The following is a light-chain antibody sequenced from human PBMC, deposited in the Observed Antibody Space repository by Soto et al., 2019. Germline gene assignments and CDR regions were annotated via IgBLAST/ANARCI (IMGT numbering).Light chain of an antibody. Sequence: IQLTQSPSSLSASVGDRVSITCRASQDIRGALAWYQQQPGKPPKLLIFDVSTLQSGVPSRFSGSGSGTDFTLTISSLQPEDFATYYCQQFNTYPIIFGQGTRLEIK. J-gene: IGKJ5*01. CDR2: DVS. CDR3: QQFNTYPII. V-gene: IGKV1-13*02. CDR1: QDIRGA.